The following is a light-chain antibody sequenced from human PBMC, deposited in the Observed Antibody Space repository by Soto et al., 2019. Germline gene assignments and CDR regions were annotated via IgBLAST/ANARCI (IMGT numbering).Light chain of an antibody. Sequence: QSALTQPPSVSGAPGQRVTISCTGSSSNIGAGYDVHWYQQLPGTAPKLLIYANTSRPSGVPGRFSGSKSGTSASLAITGLQAEDEADYYCQSYDSSLSGYVFGTGTKVTAL. V-gene: IGLV1-40*01. CDR1: SSNIGAGYD. J-gene: IGLJ1*01. CDR3: QSYDSSLSGYV. CDR2: ANT.